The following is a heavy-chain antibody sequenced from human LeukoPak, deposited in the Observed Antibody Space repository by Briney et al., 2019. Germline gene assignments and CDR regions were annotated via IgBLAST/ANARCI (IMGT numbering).Heavy chain of an antibody. D-gene: IGHD3-22*01. CDR3: AKDLGGLGDSSPH. CDR1: GFTFSNYG. CDR2: ISYDGSNK. Sequence: PGGSLRLSCAASGFTFSNYGMHWVRQAPGKGLEWVAFISYDGSNKYYADSVKGRFTISRDNSKNTLYLQMNSLRAEDTAVYYCAKDLGGLGDSSPHWGQGTLVTVSS. J-gene: IGHJ4*02. V-gene: IGHV3-30*18.